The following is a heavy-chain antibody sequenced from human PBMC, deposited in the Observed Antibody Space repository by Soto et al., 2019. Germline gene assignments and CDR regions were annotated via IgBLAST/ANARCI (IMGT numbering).Heavy chain of an antibody. CDR1: GGSFSGYY. V-gene: IGHV4-34*01. J-gene: IGHJ6*03. CDR3: ARDTGRYCSSTSCPRSHYMDV. D-gene: IGHD2-2*01. CDR2: INHSGST. Sequence: SETLSLTRAVYGGSFSGYYWSWIPQPPGKGLEWIGEINHSGSTNYNPSLKSRVTISVDTSKNQFSLKLSSVTAADTAVYYCARDTGRYCSSTSCPRSHYMDVWGKGTTVTVSS.